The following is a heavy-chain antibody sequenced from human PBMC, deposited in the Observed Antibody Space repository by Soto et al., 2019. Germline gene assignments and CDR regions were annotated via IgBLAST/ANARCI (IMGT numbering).Heavy chain of an antibody. CDR2: IYPGDSDT. Sequence: PGESLKISCKGSGYRFTNYWIGWVRQMPGKGLEWMGIIYPGDSDTRYSPSFQGQVTISADKSISTAYLQWSSLKASDTAMYYCARLEHASGYRTFDYWGQGTLVTVSS. CDR3: ARLEHASGYRTFDY. CDR1: GYRFTNYW. V-gene: IGHV5-51*01. J-gene: IGHJ4*02. D-gene: IGHD3-9*01.